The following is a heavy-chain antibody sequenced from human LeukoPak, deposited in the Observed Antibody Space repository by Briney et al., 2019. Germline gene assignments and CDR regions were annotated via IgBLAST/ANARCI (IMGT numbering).Heavy chain of an antibody. CDR1: GGTFSSYA. J-gene: IGHJ3*02. CDR3: ARTTEDSSGYYPNAFDI. CDR2: IIPIFGTA. Sequence: SVKVSCEASGGTFSSYAISWVRQAPGQGLEWMGRIIPIFGTANYAQKFQGRVTITTDESTSTAYMELSSLRSEDTAVYYCARTTEDSSGYYPNAFDIWGQGTMVTVSS. V-gene: IGHV1-69*05. D-gene: IGHD3-22*01.